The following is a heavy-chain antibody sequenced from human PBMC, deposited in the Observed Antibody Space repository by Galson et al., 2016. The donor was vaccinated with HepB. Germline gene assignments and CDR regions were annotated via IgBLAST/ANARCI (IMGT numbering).Heavy chain of an antibody. CDR1: GFTVSNYW. CDR2: FDDDGSGT. Sequence: SLRLSCAGSGFTVSNYWMHWFRQTPRKGLVWVSRFDDDGSGTSYVDSVKGRFTISRDNAKSRIYLPMHSLRAEDTAVYYCGSVFGFWGQGALVTDSS. D-gene: IGHD3-16*01. J-gene: IGHJ4*02. CDR3: GSVFGF. V-gene: IGHV3-74*01.